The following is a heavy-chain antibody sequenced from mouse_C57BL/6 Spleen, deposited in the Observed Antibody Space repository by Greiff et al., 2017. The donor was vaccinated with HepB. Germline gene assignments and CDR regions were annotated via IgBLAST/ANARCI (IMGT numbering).Heavy chain of an antibody. CDR1: GYTFTGYW. CDR2: ILPGSGST. CDR3: ARGSNYYGRSYWYFYV. V-gene: IGHV1-9*01. J-gene: IGHJ1*03. D-gene: IGHD1-1*01. Sequence: VQLQQSGAELMKPGASVKLSCKATGYTFTGYWIEWVKQRPGHGLEWIGEILPGSGSTNYNEKFKGKATFTADTSSNTAYMQLSSLTTEDSAIYYCARGSNYYGRSYWYFYVWGTGTTVTVSS.